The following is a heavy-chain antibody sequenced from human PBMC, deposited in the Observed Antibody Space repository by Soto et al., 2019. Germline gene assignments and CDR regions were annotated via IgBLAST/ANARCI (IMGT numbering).Heavy chain of an antibody. V-gene: IGHV4-34*01. D-gene: IGHD2-2*01. J-gene: IGHJ5*02. CDR1: GGSFSGYY. Sequence: NPSETLSLTCAVYGGSFSGYYWSWIRQPPGKGLEWIGEINHSGSTNYNPSLKSRVTISVDTSKNQFSLKLSSVTAADTAVYYCARQAALRVVVPAAKQSNWFDPWGQGTLVTSPQ. CDR2: INHSGST. CDR3: ARQAALRVVVPAAKQSNWFDP.